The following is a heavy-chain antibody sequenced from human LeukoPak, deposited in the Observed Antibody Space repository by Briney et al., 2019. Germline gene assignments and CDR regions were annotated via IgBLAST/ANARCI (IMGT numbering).Heavy chain of an antibody. CDR3: ATDTYYYGSGSPDALDY. Sequence: GGSLRLSXAASGFTFSSYSMNWVRQAPGKGLEWVSSVSSSSSYIYYADSVKGRFTISRDNAKNSLYLQMNSLRAEDTAVYYCATDTYYYGSGSPDALDYWGQGTLVTVSS. CDR2: VSSSSSYI. J-gene: IGHJ4*02. CDR1: GFTFSSYS. D-gene: IGHD3-10*01. V-gene: IGHV3-21*01.